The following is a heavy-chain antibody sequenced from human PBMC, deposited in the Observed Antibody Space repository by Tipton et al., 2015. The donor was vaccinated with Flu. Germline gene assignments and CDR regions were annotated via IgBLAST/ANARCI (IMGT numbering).Heavy chain of an antibody. V-gene: IGHV3-9*01. J-gene: IGHJ3*02. Sequence: SLRLSCAASGFTFDAYAMHWVRQAPGKGLEWVSGLGWNSGDIRYADSVKGRFTISRDNAKNSLYLQMNSLIPEDTALYYCARDDAFDIWGQGTTATASS. CDR1: GFTFDAYA. CDR2: LGWNSGDI. CDR3: ARDDAFDI.